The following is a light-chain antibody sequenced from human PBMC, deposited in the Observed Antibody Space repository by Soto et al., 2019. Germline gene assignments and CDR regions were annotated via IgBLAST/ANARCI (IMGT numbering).Light chain of an antibody. CDR1: QGISSY. CDR3: QQLNSYPPWT. Sequence: IQLTQSPSSLSASVGDRVTITCXXXQGISSYLAWYQQKPGKAPKLLIYAASTLQSGVPSRFSGSGSGTDFTLTISSLQPEDFATYYCQQLNSYPPWTFGQGTKVEIK. J-gene: IGKJ1*01. V-gene: IGKV1-9*01. CDR2: AAS.